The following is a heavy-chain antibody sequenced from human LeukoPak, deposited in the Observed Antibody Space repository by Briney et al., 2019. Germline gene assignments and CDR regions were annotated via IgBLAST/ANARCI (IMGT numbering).Heavy chain of an antibody. V-gene: IGHV3-33*01. Sequence: GGSLRLSCAASGFTFSSYGMHWVRQAPGKGLEWVAVIWYDGSNKYYADSVKGRFTISRDNSKNTLYLQMNSLRAEDTAVYYCASWPPNSGSYLDFQHWGQGTLVTVSS. J-gene: IGHJ1*01. D-gene: IGHD1-26*01. CDR3: ASWPPNSGSYLDFQH. CDR2: IWYDGSNK. CDR1: GFTFSSYG.